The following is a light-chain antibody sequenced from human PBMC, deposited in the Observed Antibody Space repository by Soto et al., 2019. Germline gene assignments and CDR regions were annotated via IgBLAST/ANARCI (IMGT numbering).Light chain of an antibody. CDR2: RAS. CDR1: QSVSSNY. V-gene: IGKV3-20*01. Sequence: PVEKAALSCRASQSVSSNYLAWYQQKPGQTPKVLIYRASTRATGIPDRFSGSGSGTDFTLTISSLEPEDSATYYCQPDTFGQGTRLEI. CDR3: QPDT. J-gene: IGKJ5*01.